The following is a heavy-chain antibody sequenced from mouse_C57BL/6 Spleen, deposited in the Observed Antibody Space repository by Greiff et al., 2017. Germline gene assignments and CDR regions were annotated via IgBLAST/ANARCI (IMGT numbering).Heavy chain of an antibody. J-gene: IGHJ3*01. CDR1: GYSITSGYY. D-gene: IGHD2-4*01. V-gene: IGHV3-6*01. Sequence: EVHLVESGPGLVKPSQSLSLTCSVTGYSITSGYYWNWIRQFPGNKLEWMGYISYDGSNNYNPTLKNRISITRDTAKNQFFLKLNSVTTEDTATYYCARRDYDYPCAYWGQGTLVTVSA. CDR2: ISYDGSN. CDR3: ARRDYDYPCAY.